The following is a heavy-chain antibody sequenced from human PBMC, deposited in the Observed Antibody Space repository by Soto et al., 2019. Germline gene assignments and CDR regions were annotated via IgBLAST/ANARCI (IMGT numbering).Heavy chain of an antibody. CDR2: FDPEEGET. Sequence: QVQMVQSGAAVKKPGASVKVSCKVSGYTLTELSMNWVRQTPGKGLEWMGGFDPEEGETVYAQRFQGRVTMTEDTSTDTAYMELSSLTSEDTAVYYCATSGVELGEASDVWGQGTTVAVSS. CDR3: ATSGVELGEASDV. V-gene: IGHV1-24*01. D-gene: IGHD3-10*01. J-gene: IGHJ6*02. CDR1: GYTLTELS.